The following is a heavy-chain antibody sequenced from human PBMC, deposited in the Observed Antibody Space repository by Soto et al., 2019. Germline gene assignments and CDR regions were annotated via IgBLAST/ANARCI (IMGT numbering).Heavy chain of an antibody. Sequence: QVQLQQWGAGLLKPSETLSLTCAVYGGSFSGYYWSWIRQPPGKGLEWIGEINHSGSTNYNPSLKSRVTISVDTSKNQFSLKLSSVTAADTAVYYCARFRGVKGIVVVPAAHGSNWFDPWGQGTLVTVSS. CDR3: ARFRGVKGIVVVPAAHGSNWFDP. D-gene: IGHD2-2*01. J-gene: IGHJ5*02. CDR1: GGSFSGYY. CDR2: INHSGST. V-gene: IGHV4-34*01.